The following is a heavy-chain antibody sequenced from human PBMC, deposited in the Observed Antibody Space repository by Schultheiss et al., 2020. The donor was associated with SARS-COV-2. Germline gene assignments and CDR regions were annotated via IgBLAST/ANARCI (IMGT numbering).Heavy chain of an antibody. CDR3: ARGGNGYNYRGLEY. D-gene: IGHD5-24*01. CDR2: IGGYNGKT. V-gene: IGHV1-18*01. J-gene: IGHJ4*02. Sequence: ASVKVSCKASGYTFTSYGISWVRQAPGQGLEWMGWIGGYNGKTDYAPKLQGRVTMSTDTSTNTAYMELRSLRSDDTAVYYCARGGNGYNYRGLEYWGQGTLVTVSS. CDR1: GYTFTSYG.